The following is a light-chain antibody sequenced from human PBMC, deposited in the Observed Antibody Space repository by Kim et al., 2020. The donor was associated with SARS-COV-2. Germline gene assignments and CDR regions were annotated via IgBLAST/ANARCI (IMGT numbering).Light chain of an antibody. CDR2: GAS. CDR3: QHYGTSPGFS. J-gene: IGKJ2*01. Sequence: EIVLTQSPGTLSLSPGERATLSCRASQTVIGNYLAWYQQKPGQAPRLLISGASTRATGIPHRFSGSGSGTDFTLTISRLEAEDFAVYYCQHYGTSPGFSFGQGTKLEI. V-gene: IGKV3-20*01. CDR1: QTVIGNY.